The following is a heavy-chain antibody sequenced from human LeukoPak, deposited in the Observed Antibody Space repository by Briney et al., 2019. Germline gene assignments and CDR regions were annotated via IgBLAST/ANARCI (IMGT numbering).Heavy chain of an antibody. CDR1: GYSISSGYY. Sequence: SETLSLTCTVSGYSISSGYYWGWIRQPPGKGLEWIGSIYHSGSTYYNPSLKSRVTISVDTSKNQFSLKLSSVTAADTAVYYCARAVGSGSFQTYYYYMDVWSKGTTVTISS. CDR3: ARAVGSGSFQTYYYYMDV. J-gene: IGHJ6*03. CDR2: IYHSGST. D-gene: IGHD3-10*01. V-gene: IGHV4-38-2*02.